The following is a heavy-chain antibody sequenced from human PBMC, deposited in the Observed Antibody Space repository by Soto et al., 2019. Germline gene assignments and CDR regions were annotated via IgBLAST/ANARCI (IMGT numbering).Heavy chain of an antibody. J-gene: IGHJ4*02. D-gene: IGHD1-1*01. CDR2: SSNSGTFA. V-gene: IGHV3-11*06. CDR3: ARSGDNFNVLDY. CDR1: GFTFSDYY. Sequence: GSLRLSCAASGFTFSDYYMSWVRQAPGRGLEWISYSSNSGTFARYATSVKGRFSISRDNANNSLYLEMNSLRVEDTAVYYCARSGDNFNVLDYWGQGTPVTVSS.